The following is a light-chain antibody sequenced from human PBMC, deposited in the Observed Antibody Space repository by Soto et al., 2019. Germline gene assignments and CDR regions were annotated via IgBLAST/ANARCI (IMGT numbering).Light chain of an antibody. CDR2: NAS. CDR1: QSVNSW. CDR3: QQYNSFSWT. Sequence: DIQMTQSPYTLSAHVGDIVNIICRASQSVNSWLAWYQQKPGKAPKLLIYNASTLESGVPSRFGGSGSGTEFTLTITSLQPEDFATYYCQQYNSFSWTFGQGTKVEIK. J-gene: IGKJ1*01. V-gene: IGKV1-5*02.